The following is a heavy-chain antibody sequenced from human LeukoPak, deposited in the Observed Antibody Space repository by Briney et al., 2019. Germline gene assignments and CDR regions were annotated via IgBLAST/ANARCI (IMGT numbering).Heavy chain of an antibody. CDR1: GYRFTTYW. Sequence: GESLKISCKVSGYRFTTYWSAWVRQMPRKGLDFMGIILPDDCDNIYSPSFRGHVATSVDKSTNTAYLQWNSLKASDTAMYYCARQGAGASHYDDTGLPRGAFDVWGQGTMLTVSS. CDR3: ARQGAGASHYDDTGLPRGAFDV. D-gene: IGHD3-22*01. J-gene: IGHJ3*01. CDR2: ILPDDCDN. V-gene: IGHV5-51*01.